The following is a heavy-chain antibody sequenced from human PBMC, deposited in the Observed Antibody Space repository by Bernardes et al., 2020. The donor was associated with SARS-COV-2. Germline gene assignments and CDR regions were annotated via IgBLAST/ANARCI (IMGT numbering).Heavy chain of an antibody. CDR2: IYYSGST. J-gene: IGHJ4*02. Sequence: SESLSLTCTVSGGSISSISYYWGWLLQPPGKGLEWIGSIYYSGSTYYNPSLKSRVTISVDTSKNQFSLKLSSVTAADTAVYYCARGGSRATWIQLWFSPPFDYWGQGTLVTVSS. D-gene: IGHD5-18*01. V-gene: IGHV4-39*01. CDR1: GGSISSISYY. CDR3: ARGGSRATWIQLWFSPPFDY.